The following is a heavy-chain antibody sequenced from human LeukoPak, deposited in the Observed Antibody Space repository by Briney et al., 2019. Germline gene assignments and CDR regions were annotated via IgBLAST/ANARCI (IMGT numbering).Heavy chain of an antibody. CDR3: ARGENDYSNYY. CDR1: GFTFSSYT. D-gene: IGHD4-11*01. V-gene: IGHV3-30*04. CDR2: ISYDGSNK. Sequence: GGSLRLSCAASGFTFSSYTMSWVRQAPGKGLEWVAVISYDGSNKYYADSVKGRFTISRDNSKNTLYLQMNSLRAEDTAVYYCARGENDYSNYYWGQGTLVTVSS. J-gene: IGHJ4*02.